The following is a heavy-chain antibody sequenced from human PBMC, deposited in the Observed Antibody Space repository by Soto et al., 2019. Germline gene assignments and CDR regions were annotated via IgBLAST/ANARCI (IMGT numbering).Heavy chain of an antibody. Sequence: QVQLQESGPGLVKPSGTLSLTCTVSGDSIDITYWWTWVRQAPGKGLEWIGEIYHTGGTHYNPSLKSRHSLSIDKSENQFSLRLSSVPAAGTAVHYCSRRCLKFCGLVVLGQGTTVTVS. CDR2: IYHTGGT. CDR1: GDSIDITYW. J-gene: IGHJ6*02. CDR3: SRRCLKFCGLVV. V-gene: IGHV4-4*02.